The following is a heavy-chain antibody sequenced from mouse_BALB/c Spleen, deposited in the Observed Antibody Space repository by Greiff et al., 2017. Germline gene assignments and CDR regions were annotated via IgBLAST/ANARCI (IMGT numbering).Heavy chain of an antibody. CDR1: GYTFTSYW. Sequence: EVQLQQSGTVLARPGASVKMSCKASGYTFTSYWMHWVKQRPGQGLEWIGAIYPGNSDTSYNQKFKGKAKLTAVTSTSTAYMELSSLTNEDSAVYYCTRPRIPYYAMDYWGQGTSVTVSS. CDR3: TRPRIPYYAMDY. J-gene: IGHJ4*01. V-gene: IGHV1-5*01. CDR2: IYPGNSDT.